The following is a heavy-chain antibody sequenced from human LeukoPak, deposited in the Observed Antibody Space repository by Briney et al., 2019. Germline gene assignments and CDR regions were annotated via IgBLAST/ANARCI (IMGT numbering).Heavy chain of an antibody. D-gene: IGHD2-2*01. V-gene: IGHV4-34*01. J-gene: IGHJ6*03. Sequence: GSLRLSCAASAFSFSNYNMNWIRQPPGKGLEWIGEINHSGSTNYNPSLKSRVTISVDTSKNQFSLKLSSVTAADTTVYYCARQNFYRYCRSTSCYRPYYYYYMDVWGKGTTVTISS. CDR1: AFSFSNYN. CDR2: INHSGST. CDR3: ARQNFYRYCRSTSCYRPYYYYYMDV.